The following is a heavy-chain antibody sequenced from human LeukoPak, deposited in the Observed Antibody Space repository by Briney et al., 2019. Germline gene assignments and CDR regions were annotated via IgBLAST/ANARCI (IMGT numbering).Heavy chain of an antibody. CDR1: GGSISSYY. CDR2: IYSSGST. CDR3: AREKSYYGMDV. J-gene: IGHJ6*02. Sequence: PSETLSLTCTVAGGSISSYYWSWIRQPPGKGLEWIGYIYSSGSTNYNPPLKSRVAMSVDTSKNQFSLTLSSVTAADTAVYYCAREKSYYGMDVWGQGTTVTVSS. V-gene: IGHV4-59*01.